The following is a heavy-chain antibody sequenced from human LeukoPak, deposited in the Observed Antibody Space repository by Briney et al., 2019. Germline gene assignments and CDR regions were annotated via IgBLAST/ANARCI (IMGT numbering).Heavy chain of an antibody. D-gene: IGHD2-15*01. CDR1: GFTFSGYV. V-gene: IGHV3-23*01. CDR3: ATGGLVEFDY. CDR2: ISGSGGST. J-gene: IGHJ4*02. Sequence: GESLRLSCAASGFTFSGYVMTWVRQPPGKGLQWVADISGSGGSTYYADSVKGRFSISRDNSKNTLYLQLDSLRAEDTAVYYCATGGLVEFDYWGQGTLVTVSS.